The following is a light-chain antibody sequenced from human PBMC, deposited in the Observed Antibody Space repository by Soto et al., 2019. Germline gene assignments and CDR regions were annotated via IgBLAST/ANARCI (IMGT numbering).Light chain of an antibody. CDR3: QQLKSYPFT. Sequence: AIQLTQSPSSLSASVGDTVSITCRASQGFSIALAWYQHKPGKAPKILIYDASSLQSGVPSRFSGSESGTECTLTISSLQPEDFATYYCQQLKSYPFTFGQGTRLEIK. J-gene: IGKJ5*01. V-gene: IGKV1-13*02. CDR2: DAS. CDR1: QGFSIA.